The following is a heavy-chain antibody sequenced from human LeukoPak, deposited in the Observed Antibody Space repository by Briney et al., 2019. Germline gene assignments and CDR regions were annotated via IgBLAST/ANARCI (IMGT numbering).Heavy chain of an antibody. D-gene: IGHD2-2*01. J-gene: IGHJ6*02. V-gene: IGHV3-48*01. CDR1: GFTFSSYS. Sequence: PGGSLRLSCAASGFTFSSYSMNWVRQAPGKGLEWVSYISSSSSTIYYADSVKGRFTISRDNSKNTLYLQMNSLRAEDTAVYYCARDQRYCSSTSCPFDDYYYGMDVWGQGTTVTVSS. CDR3: ARDQRYCSSTSCPFDDYYYGMDV. CDR2: ISSSSSTI.